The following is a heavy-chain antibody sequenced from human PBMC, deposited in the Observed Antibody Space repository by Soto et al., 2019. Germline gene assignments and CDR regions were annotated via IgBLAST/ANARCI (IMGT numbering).Heavy chain of an antibody. V-gene: IGHV4-34*01. J-gene: IGHJ3*02. CDR3: VRVERGTETTVVDAFDI. CDR2: MSHSGGV. CDR1: GGSISSSTNYY. D-gene: IGHD1-1*01. Sequence: QVQLQQWGAGLLKPSETLSLTCAVYGGSISSSTNYYWSWIRQPPGKGLEWIGEMSHSGGVHFNRSLWSGVTISVETSRNQFSLEMTSVTAADTALYYCVRVERGTETTVVDAFDIWGPGTMVTVSS.